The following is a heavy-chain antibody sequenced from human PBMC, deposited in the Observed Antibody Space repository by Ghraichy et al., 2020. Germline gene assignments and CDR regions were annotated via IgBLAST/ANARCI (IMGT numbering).Heavy chain of an antibody. CDR2: ISDSGNSI. CDR3: VRDGVGSTYYLDS. V-gene: IGHV3-48*03. Sequence: GESLRLSCAASGFTISSSGMSWVHQAPGKGLEWLSYISDSGNSIYYADSVRGRFTISRDNAKNSLHLQMNSLRDDDSGLFYCVRDGVGSTYYLDSWGQGTLVTVSS. J-gene: IGHJ4*02. CDR1: GFTISSSG. D-gene: IGHD3-3*01.